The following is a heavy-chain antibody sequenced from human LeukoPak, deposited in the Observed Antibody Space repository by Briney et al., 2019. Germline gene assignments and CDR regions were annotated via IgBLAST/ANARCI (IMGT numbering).Heavy chain of an antibody. CDR3: ARVPLWWPTPFDF. V-gene: IGHV4-34*01. CDR1: GGSLSPHY. Sequence: SETLSLTCAVSGGSLSPHYWSWIRRPLGKGLEWIGEINNRGTTNYSPSLRGRATISVDTSKNQFSLRLTSVTAADTAIYYCARVPLWWPTPFDFWGQGTLPTVPS. D-gene: IGHD4/OR15-4a*01. J-gene: IGHJ4*02. CDR2: INNRGTT.